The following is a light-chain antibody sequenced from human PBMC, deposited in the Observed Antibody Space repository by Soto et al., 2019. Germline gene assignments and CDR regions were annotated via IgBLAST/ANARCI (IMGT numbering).Light chain of an antibody. Sequence: EIVMTQSPATLSESPGGSATLYCGASQSINKNLAWYQQRPGQATRLLIYGASTKATGIPARFSGRGSGTDFTLTISSLQSEDVAVYYCQQYNDWAPFTFGPGTKVDIK. CDR2: GAS. CDR3: QQYNDWAPFT. V-gene: IGKV3-15*01. J-gene: IGKJ3*01. CDR1: QSINKN.